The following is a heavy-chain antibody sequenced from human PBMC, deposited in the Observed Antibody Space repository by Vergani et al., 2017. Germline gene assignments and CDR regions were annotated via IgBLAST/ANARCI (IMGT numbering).Heavy chain of an antibody. D-gene: IGHD3-9*01. CDR1: GYNFTSFD. J-gene: IGHJ5*02. V-gene: IGHV1-8*01. CDR2: MNPKSGNT. CDR3: ARGVLDSKYRHYWFDP. Sequence: QEQLVQSGAEVRKPGASVKVSCKASGYNFTSFDINWVLLATGQGLEWMGWMNPKSGNTAYAAKFQGRITMTRDSSTDTAYMEMKSLRSEDTAIYFCARGVLDSKYRHYWFDPWGQGTVVTVSS.